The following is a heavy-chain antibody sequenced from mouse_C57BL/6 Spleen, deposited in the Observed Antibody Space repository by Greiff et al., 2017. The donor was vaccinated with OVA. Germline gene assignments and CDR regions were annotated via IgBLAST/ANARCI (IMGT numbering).Heavy chain of an antibody. D-gene: IGHD1-1*01. CDR3: ARDYYGSSSGYFDV. CDR2: INPGSGGT. CDR1: GYAFTNYL. Sequence: QVQLKESGAELVRPGTSVKVSCKASGYAFTNYLIEWVKQRPGQGLEWIGVINPGSGGTNYNEKFKGKATLTADKSSSTAYMQLSSLTSEDSAVYFCARDYYGSSSGYFDVWGTGTTVTVSS. V-gene: IGHV1-54*01. J-gene: IGHJ1*03.